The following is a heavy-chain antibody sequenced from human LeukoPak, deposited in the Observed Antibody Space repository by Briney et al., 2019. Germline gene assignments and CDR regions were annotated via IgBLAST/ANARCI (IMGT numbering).Heavy chain of an antibody. CDR2: INTDGSSV. D-gene: IGHD5-12*01. Sequence: GGSLRLSCAASGFTFSAYWMHGVRQVPGKGLVWVSRINTDGSSVIYADSVKGRFTISRDNAKNTLYLQMNSLRAEDTAVYYCTRGYAGIDYWGQGTLVTVSS. J-gene: IGHJ4*02. CDR3: TRGYAGIDY. V-gene: IGHV3-74*01. CDR1: GFTFSAYW.